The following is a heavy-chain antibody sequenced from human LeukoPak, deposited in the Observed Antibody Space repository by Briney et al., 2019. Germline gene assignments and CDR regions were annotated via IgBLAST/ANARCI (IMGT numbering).Heavy chain of an antibody. V-gene: IGHV4-61*02. CDR1: GGSISSGSFY. D-gene: IGHD3-22*01. CDR2: IYTSGST. J-gene: IGHJ4*02. Sequence: SQTLSLTCTVSGGSISSGSFYWSWIRQPAGEGLEFIGRIYTSGSTNYNPSLKSQVNISIDKSKNQFSLSLSSVTAADTAVYYCARDVGYYDSSGYYHYFDYWGQGTLVTVSS. CDR3: ARDVGYYDSSGYYHYFDY.